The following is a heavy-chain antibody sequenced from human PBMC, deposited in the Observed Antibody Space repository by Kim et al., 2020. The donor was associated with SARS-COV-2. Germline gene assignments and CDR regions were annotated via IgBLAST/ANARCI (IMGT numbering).Heavy chain of an antibody. CDR3: ASSSVGQSCTGGSCYHFDM. CDR2: MNPNSGNT. J-gene: IGHJ4*02. CDR1: GDTFTSD. Sequence: ASVKVSCKAFGDTFTSDINWVRQATGPGLEWMGWMNPNSGNTAYAQKIQGRVTMTRSTSVSTAYMELSSLRSDDTAVYYCASSSVGQSCTGGSCYHFDMWGQGALVTVSS. V-gene: IGHV1-8*01. D-gene: IGHD2-15*01.